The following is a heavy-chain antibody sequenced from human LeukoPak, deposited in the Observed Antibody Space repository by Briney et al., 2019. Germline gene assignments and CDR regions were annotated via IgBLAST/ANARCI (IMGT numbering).Heavy chain of an antibody. J-gene: IGHJ6*03. Sequence: SETLSLTCTVSGYSISNGYYWGWIRRPPGKGLEWIGTTYHSGTAYYNPSLKSRVAISVDTSKNQFSLKLSSVTAADTAVYYCARGVLERSWGGEQWLPWGYYYYMDVWGKGTTVTVSS. CDR3: ARGVLERSWGGEQWLPWGYYYYMDV. D-gene: IGHD6-19*01. CDR2: TYHSGTA. CDR1: GYSISNGYY. V-gene: IGHV4-38-2*02.